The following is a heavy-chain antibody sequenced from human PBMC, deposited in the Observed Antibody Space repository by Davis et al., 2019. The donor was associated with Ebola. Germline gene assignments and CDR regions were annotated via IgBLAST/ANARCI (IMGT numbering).Heavy chain of an antibody. CDR2: ISASGGYT. D-gene: IGHD2/OR15-2a*01. CDR3: AISPPLGAFDI. V-gene: IGHV3-23*01. Sequence: GESLKISCEGSGFTLSSYGMSWVRQAPGKGLEWVSVISASGGYTHYADTAKGRFTISRDNSKNTLYLQMNSLRAEDTAVYYCAISPPLGAFDIWGQGTMVTVSS. J-gene: IGHJ3*02. CDR1: GFTLSSYG.